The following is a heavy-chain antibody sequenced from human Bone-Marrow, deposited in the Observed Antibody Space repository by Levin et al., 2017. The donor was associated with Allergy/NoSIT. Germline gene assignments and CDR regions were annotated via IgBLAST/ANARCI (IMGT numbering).Heavy chain of an antibody. J-gene: IGHJ4*02. CDR3: ARALLGDYNFWTGYYMLDF. D-gene: IGHD3-3*01. CDR2: INPAKGDT. CDR1: GYTFSNYG. Sequence: ASVKVSCKASGYTFSNYGLSWMRQAPGQGLEWMGWINPAKGDTTYAQKFQGTVTMTTDIFTNTGYMELVSLRSDDTAVYYCARALLGDYNFWTGYYMLDFWGQGTPVTVSS. V-gene: IGHV1-18*01.